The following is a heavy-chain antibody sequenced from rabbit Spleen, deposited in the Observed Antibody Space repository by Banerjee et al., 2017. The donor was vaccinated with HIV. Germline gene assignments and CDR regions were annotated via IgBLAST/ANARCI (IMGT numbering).Heavy chain of an antibody. CDR3: ARNYVNVFDP. Sequence: QEQLEESGGGLVKPEGSLTLTCKASGVSFSSYYYMCWVRQAPGKGLEWIGCIYVGSSGTYYASWAKGRFTITRTTSLNTVTLQLNSLTAADTATYFCARNYVNVFDPWGPGTLVTVS. D-gene: IGHD1-1*01. V-gene: IGHV1S43*01. CDR2: IYVGSSGT. J-gene: IGHJ2*01. CDR1: GVSFSSYYY.